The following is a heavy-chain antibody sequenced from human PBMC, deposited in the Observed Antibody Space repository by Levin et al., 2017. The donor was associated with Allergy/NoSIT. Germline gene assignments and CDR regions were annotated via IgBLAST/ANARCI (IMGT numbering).Heavy chain of an antibody. Sequence: LRLSCTVSGASVASGGHAWSWVRQYPGKDLEFLGYIFYTGSTYYNPSLQSRFTMSAERSKNQFSFKLTSVTAADAAVYYCATTIYGTLYFDNWGQGAPVAVSS. J-gene: IGHJ4*02. CDR2: IFYTGST. CDR3: ATTIYGTLYFDN. V-gene: IGHV4-31*02. D-gene: IGHD3-3*01. CDR1: GASVASGGHA.